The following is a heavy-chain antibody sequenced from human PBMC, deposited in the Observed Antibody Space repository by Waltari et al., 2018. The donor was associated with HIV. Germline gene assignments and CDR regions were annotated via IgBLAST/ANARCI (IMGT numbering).Heavy chain of an antibody. CDR2: INHSGST. CDR3: ARGGNYYRSGSYYKLDY. Sequence: LLKPSETLSLTCAVYGGSFSDYYWSWIRQPPGKGLEWIGEINHSGSTNYNPSLNSRVTISVDTSKNQFSLKLSSVTAADTAVYYCARGGNYYRSGSYYKLDYWGQGTLVTVSS. D-gene: IGHD3-10*01. J-gene: IGHJ4*02. V-gene: IGHV4-34*01. CDR1: GGSFSDYY.